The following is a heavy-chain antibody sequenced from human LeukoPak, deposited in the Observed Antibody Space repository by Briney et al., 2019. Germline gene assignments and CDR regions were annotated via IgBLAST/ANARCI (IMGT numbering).Heavy chain of an antibody. D-gene: IGHD2-21*02. CDR2: INPDGRDT. Sequence: GGSLRLSCVVSGFTVNRCWMNWVRQAPGKGLEWVAHINPDGRDTYYVDSVKGRFTISRDSAQNSMYLQMNSLRVEDTAVYYCTSWGDTTAEYFQRWGQGTLVTVSS. CDR1: GFTVNRCW. J-gene: IGHJ1*01. CDR3: TSWGDTTAEYFQR. V-gene: IGHV3-7*01.